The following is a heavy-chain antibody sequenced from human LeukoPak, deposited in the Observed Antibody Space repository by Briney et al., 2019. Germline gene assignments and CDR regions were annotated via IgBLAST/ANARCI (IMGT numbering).Heavy chain of an antibody. V-gene: IGHV4-61*02. Sequence: SQTMSPASTLSARSLSTVGSFCNWIRQTAGNGLEWLGRIYTSGSTHNNPSLNRPGPISVGTSTNQFSLRLTSVAAADTAVYYCATYCSHTRWYTGGGFQHWGQGALVTVSS. D-gene: IGHD2-2*02. CDR3: ATYCSHTRWYTGGGFQH. CDR1: ARSLSTVGSF. CDR2: IYTSGST. J-gene: IGHJ1*01.